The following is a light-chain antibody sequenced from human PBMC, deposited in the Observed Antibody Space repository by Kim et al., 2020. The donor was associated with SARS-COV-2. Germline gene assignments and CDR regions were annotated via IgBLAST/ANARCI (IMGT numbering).Light chain of an antibody. CDR1: SSDVGGYNY. V-gene: IGLV2-14*04. Sequence: QSITISCTGTSSDVGGYNYVSWYQQHPSKAPKLMIYDVSKRPSGVSNRFAGSKSGNTASLTISGLQAEDEADYYCSSYTSSSTYSVFGTGTKVTVL. CDR3: SSYTSSSTYSV. J-gene: IGLJ1*01. CDR2: DVS.